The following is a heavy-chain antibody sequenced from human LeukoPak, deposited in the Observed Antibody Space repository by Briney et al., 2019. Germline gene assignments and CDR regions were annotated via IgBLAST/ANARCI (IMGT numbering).Heavy chain of an antibody. CDR2: IHPNSGDT. V-gene: IGHV1-2*06. D-gene: IGHD1-14*01. Sequence: GASVNVSCTASGYTFTGYYLHWVRQAPGQGLEWMGRIHPNSGDTHYAQKFQGRVTMTRVTSISTAYMEFSRLRPDDTAVYYCARVSSPLQYNWFDPWGQGTLVTVSS. CDR3: ARVSSPLQYNWFDP. CDR1: GYTFTGYY. J-gene: IGHJ5*02.